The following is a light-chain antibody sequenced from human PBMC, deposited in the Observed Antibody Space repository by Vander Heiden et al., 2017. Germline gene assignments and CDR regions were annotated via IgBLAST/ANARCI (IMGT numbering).Light chain of an antibody. CDR3: QQYNSYPWT. CDR1: QSISGW. J-gene: IGKJ1*01. Sequence: DIQMPQSPSTLSASVGDRVTITCRASQSISGWLAWYQQKPGKAPKLLIYRASTLESGVPSRFSGSRSGTEFTLTISSLQPADFATYYCQQYNSYPWTFGQGTKVEIK. V-gene: IGKV1-5*03. CDR2: RAS.